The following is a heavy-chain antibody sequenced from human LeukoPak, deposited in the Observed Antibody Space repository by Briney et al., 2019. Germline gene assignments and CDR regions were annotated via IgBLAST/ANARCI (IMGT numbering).Heavy chain of an antibody. J-gene: IGHJ4*02. CDR2: ISGSGGST. CDR1: GFTFSSYE. D-gene: IGHD6-19*01. Sequence: GGSLRLSCAASGFTFSSYEMNWVRQAPGKGLEWVSAISGSGGSTYYADSVKGRFTISRDNSKNTLYLQMNSLRAEDTAVYYCAKDQIAVAGTWSYWGQGTLVTVSS. V-gene: IGHV3-23*01. CDR3: AKDQIAVAGTWSY.